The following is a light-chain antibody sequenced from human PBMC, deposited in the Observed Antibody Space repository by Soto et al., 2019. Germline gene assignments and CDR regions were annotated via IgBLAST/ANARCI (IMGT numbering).Light chain of an antibody. V-gene: IGLV1-47*01. J-gene: IGLJ3*02. CDR3: ATWDDSLSSVL. CDR1: YSNIGSNY. CDR2: RDN. Sequence: QSVLTQPPSASGTPGQRVTVSCCGGYSNIGSNYVYWYQQLPGTAPKLLMYRDNQRPLGVPDRVSGSKSGTSASLAISGLRSEDEGDYYCATWDDSLSSVLFGGGTKLTVL.